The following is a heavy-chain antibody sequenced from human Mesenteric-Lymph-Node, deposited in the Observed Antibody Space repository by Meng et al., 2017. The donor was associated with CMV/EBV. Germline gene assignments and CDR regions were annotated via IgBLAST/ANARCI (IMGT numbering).Heavy chain of an antibody. CDR2: INPSGGST. CDR3: ARDRRASYYYGSGSYYPGGRFDP. Sequence: ASVKVSCKASGYTFTSYYMHWVRQAPGQGLEWMGIINPSGGSTSYAQKFQGRVTMTRDTSTSTVYMELSSLRSEDTAAYYCARDRRASYYYGSGSYYPGGRFDPWGQGTLVTVSS. V-gene: IGHV1-46*01. D-gene: IGHD3-10*01. J-gene: IGHJ5*02. CDR1: GYTFTSYY.